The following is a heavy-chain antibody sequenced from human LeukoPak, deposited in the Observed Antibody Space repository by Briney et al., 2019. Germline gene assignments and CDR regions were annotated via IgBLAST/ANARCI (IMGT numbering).Heavy chain of an antibody. CDR2: IYYSGST. V-gene: IGHV4-61*05. J-gene: IGHJ5*02. D-gene: IGHD3-10*01. CDR3: ARQGENYGSGGDWFDP. CDR1: GGSISSSSYY. Sequence: PSETLSLTCTVSGGSISSSSYYWGWIRQPPGKGLEWIGYIYYSGSTNYNPSLKSRVTISVDTSKNQFSLKLSSVTAADTAVYYCARQGENYGSGGDWFDPWGQGTLVTVSS.